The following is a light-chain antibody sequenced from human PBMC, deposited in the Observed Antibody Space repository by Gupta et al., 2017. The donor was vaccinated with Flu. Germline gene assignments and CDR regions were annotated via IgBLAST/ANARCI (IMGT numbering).Light chain of an antibody. Sequence: EIAMTQSPATLSVSPGERATLSCRASQNVSSDLAWYQQKPGQAPRLLIYGASTRATGIPARFSGSGSGTEFTLTISSLQSEDFAVYYCQQYNNWPYTFGQGTKLEIK. CDR1: QNVSSD. J-gene: IGKJ2*01. V-gene: IGKV3-15*01. CDR3: QQYNNWPYT. CDR2: GAS.